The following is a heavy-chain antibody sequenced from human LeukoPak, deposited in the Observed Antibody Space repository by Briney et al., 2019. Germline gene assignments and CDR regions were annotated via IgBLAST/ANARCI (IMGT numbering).Heavy chain of an antibody. CDR1: GGSISSGDYY. J-gene: IGHJ6*03. Sequence: PSETLSLTCTVSGGSISSGDYYWSWIRQPPGKGLEWIGYIYYSGSTNYNPSLKSRVTISVDTSKNQFSLKLSSVTAADTAVYYCAREIGYYDSSGYSGYYYYYMDVWGKGTTVTVPS. D-gene: IGHD3-22*01. V-gene: IGHV4-30-4*01. CDR3: AREIGYYDSSGYSGYYYYYMDV. CDR2: IYYSGST.